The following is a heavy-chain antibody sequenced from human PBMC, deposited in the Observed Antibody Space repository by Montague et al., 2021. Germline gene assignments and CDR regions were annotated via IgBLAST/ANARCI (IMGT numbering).Heavy chain of an antibody. CDR2: IHGDGGAT. Sequence: SLRLSCAASGFAFNMYWMHWVRQAPGKGLVWVSRIHGDGGATYSXDFVRGRSTISRDNAKNTLYLQMNSLEAEDTAIYYCVRSCSVTNRYTGDAFDVWGHGTMVTVSS. CDR1: GFAFNMYW. J-gene: IGHJ3*01. V-gene: IGHV3-74*01. CDR3: VRSCSVTNRYTGDAFDV. D-gene: IGHD3-16*02.